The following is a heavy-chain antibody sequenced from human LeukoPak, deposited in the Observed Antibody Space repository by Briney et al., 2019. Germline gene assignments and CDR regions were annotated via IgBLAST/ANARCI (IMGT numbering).Heavy chain of an antibody. Sequence: ASVKVSCKASGYTFTSYDINWVRQATGQGLEWMGWMNPNSGNTGHAQKFQGRVTMTRNTSISTAYMELSSLRSEDTAVYYCARYDDSSGYYSDYWGQGTLVTVSS. V-gene: IGHV1-8*01. D-gene: IGHD3-22*01. CDR2: MNPNSGNT. J-gene: IGHJ4*02. CDR1: GYTFTSYD. CDR3: ARYDDSSGYYSDY.